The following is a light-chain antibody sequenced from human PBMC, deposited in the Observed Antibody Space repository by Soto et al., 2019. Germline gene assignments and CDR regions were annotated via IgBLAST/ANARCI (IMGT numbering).Light chain of an antibody. V-gene: IGKV1-12*01. CDR1: QAIDSW. Sequence: DIQMTQSPSSVFASVGDRVTITCLASQAIDSWLAWYQQKPGEAPKLLIFTGSLLHSGVPPRFSGSGSGTDFTLTISSLQPEDFATYYCQQTLSFPPTFGQGTKVDIK. CDR2: TGS. J-gene: IGKJ1*01. CDR3: QQTLSFPPT.